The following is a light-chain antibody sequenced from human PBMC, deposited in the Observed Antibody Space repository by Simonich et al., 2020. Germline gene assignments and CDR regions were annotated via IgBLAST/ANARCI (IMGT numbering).Light chain of an antibody. V-gene: IGKV3-11*01. J-gene: IGKJ1*01. CDR3: QQYNNWPPWT. CDR1: QSVSSY. Sequence: EIVLTQSPATLSLSPGERATLSCRASQSVSSYLTWYQQKPGQAPRLLIYDASNRATGIPARFSGSGSGTDFTRTISSLEPEDFAVYYCQQYNNWPPWTFGQGTKVEIK. CDR2: DAS.